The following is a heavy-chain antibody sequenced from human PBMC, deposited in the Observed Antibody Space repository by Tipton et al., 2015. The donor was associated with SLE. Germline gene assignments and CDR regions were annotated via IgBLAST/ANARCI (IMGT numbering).Heavy chain of an antibody. D-gene: IGHD6-25*01. Sequence: TLSVTCTVSGGSISSYYWSWIRQPPGKGLEWIGYIYYSGSTNYNPSLKSRVTISVDTSKNQFSLKLSSVTAADTAVYYCAREPNSGPGYWGQETQVTVSS. CDR3: AREPNSGPGY. J-gene: IGHJ4*02. V-gene: IGHV4-59*01. CDR1: GGSISSYY. CDR2: IYYSGST.